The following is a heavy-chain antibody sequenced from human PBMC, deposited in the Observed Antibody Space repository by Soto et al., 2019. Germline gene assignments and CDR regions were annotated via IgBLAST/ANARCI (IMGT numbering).Heavy chain of an antibody. Sequence: QVQLQESGPGLVKPSQTLSLTCTVSGGSISSGGYYWSWIRQHPGKGLEWIGYIYYSGSTYYNPSLKRRVTLLVDTSKNPFSLKVSSVTAADTAVYYWARAGGDDYGDYVADAFDIWGQGTMVTVSS. CDR1: GGSISSGGYY. CDR2: IYYSGST. V-gene: IGHV4-31*03. J-gene: IGHJ3*02. D-gene: IGHD4-17*01. CDR3: ARAGGDDYGDYVADAFDI.